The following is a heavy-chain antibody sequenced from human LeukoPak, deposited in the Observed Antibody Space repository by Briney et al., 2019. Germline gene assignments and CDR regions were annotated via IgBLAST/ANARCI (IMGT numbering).Heavy chain of an antibody. D-gene: IGHD3-22*01. CDR3: VGDWGYDSSGYWQKSFDP. CDR2: INHDGGST. CDR1: GFTFSTFW. J-gene: IGHJ5*02. Sequence: PPGGSLRLSCATSGFTFSTFWMHWVRQAPGKGLVWVSRINHDGGSTNYSDSVKGRFPISRDNAKNTLYLQMNSLRAEDTAVYYCVGDWGYDSSGYWQKSFDPWGQGTLVTVSS. V-gene: IGHV3-74*01.